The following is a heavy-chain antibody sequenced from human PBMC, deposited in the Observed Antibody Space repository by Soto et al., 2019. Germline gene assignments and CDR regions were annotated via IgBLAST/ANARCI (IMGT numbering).Heavy chain of an antibody. CDR1: GSTFRSYW. CDR2: INSDGSST. Sequence: EVQLVESGGGLVQPGGSLRLSCAASGSTFRSYWMHWVRQAPGKGLMWVSRINSDGSSTRYADSVKGRFTISRDNAKNTLYLQMNSLRGEDTAVYYCAMTILWFWELPDYWVQGTLVTVSS. CDR3: AMTILWFWELPDY. V-gene: IGHV3-74*01. D-gene: IGHD3-10*01. J-gene: IGHJ4*02.